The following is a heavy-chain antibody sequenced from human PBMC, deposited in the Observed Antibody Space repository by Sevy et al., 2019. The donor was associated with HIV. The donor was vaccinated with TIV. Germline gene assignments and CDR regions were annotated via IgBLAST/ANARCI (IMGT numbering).Heavy chain of an antibody. CDR3: AKVYYYDSGTVIPRGMDV. Sequence: GGSLRLSCAASGFTFDNNAMYWVRQAPGKGLEWVSAISGSGFSTNYAGSVKGRFTISTDISKTILYLQMNSLRAEDTAVYYCAKVYYYDSGTVIPRGMDVWGQGTTVTVSS. D-gene: IGHD3-10*01. CDR1: GFTFDNNA. CDR2: ISGSGFST. V-gene: IGHV3-23*01. J-gene: IGHJ6*02.